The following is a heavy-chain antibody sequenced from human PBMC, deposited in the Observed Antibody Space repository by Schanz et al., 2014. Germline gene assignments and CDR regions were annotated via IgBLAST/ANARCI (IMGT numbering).Heavy chain of an antibody. J-gene: IGHJ5*02. D-gene: IGHD3-3*01. V-gene: IGHV4-30-2*01. Sequence: QLQLQESGSGLVKPSQTLSLTCGVSGGSISSGGSSWNWIRLPPGKGLEWIGYIYHSGSTYYNPSLKSRVTISVDRSKNQFSLKLTSVTAADTALYYCARRVENSIFGVVIHDGFDPWGQGTLVTISS. CDR3: ARRVENSIFGVVIHDGFDP. CDR1: GGSISSGGSS. CDR2: IYHSGST.